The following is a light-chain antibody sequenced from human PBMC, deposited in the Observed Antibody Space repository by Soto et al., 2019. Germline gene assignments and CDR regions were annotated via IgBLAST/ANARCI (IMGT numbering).Light chain of an antibody. V-gene: IGKV3-15*01. CDR3: QQYNHWPGT. CDR1: QSVAKN. Sequence: ETVMTHSPATLSVSPGERVTLSCRASQSVAKNVAWYQHKPGQPPRLLIYAASTRATGIPARFDGSGSGTEFTLTISRLQSEDFAVYFCQQYNHWPGTFGQGTKVEMK. J-gene: IGKJ2*01. CDR2: AAS.